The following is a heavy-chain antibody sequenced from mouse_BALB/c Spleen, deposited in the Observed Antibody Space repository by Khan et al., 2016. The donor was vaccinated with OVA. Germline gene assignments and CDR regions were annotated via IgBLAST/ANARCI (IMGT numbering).Heavy chain of an antibody. D-gene: IGHD1-1*01. Sequence: VQLVESGPGLVKPSQSLSLTCTVTGYSITSDYAWNWIRQFPGNKLEWMGFISYSGNTNYNPSLKSRISITRDTSKNQFFLQLNSVTTEDTATYYCARVYGYDFDYWGQGTTLTVSS. CDR3: ARVYGYDFDY. J-gene: IGHJ2*01. V-gene: IGHV3-2*02. CDR1: GYSITSDYA. CDR2: ISYSGNT.